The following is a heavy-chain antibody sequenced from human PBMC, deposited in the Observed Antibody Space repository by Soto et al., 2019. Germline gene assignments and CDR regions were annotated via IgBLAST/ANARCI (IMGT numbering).Heavy chain of an antibody. J-gene: IGHJ4*02. CDR2: ISGSGGST. V-gene: IGHV3-23*01. D-gene: IGHD2-21*02. CDR1: GFTFSSYA. CDR3: ANYKDCFLLHTDMWDF. Sequence: GGSLRLSCAASGFTFSSYAMSWVRQAPGKGLEWVSAISGSGGSTYYADSVKGRFTISRDNSKNTLYLQMNSLRAEDTAVYYCANYKDCFLLHTDMWDFWGQGSLVTV.